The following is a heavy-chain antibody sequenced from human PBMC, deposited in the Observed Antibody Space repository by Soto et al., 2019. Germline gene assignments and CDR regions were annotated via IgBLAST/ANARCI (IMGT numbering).Heavy chain of an antibody. Sequence: GASVKVSCKASGYTFTSYAMHWVRQAPGQRLEWMGWINAGNGNTKYSQKFQGRVTITRDTSASTAYMELSSLRSDDTAVYYCASLCGGDCYSSSYYYYGMDVWGQGTTVTVSS. CDR3: ASLCGGDCYSSSYYYYGMDV. J-gene: IGHJ6*02. CDR1: GYTFTSYA. V-gene: IGHV1-3*01. D-gene: IGHD2-21*02. CDR2: INAGNGNT.